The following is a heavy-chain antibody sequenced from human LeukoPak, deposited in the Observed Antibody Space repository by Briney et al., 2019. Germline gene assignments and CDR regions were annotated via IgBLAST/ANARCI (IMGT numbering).Heavy chain of an antibody. V-gene: IGHV3-23*01. D-gene: IGHD3-22*01. CDR2: VSGSGGST. Sequence: GGSLRLSCTASGFTLSTYAMSWVRQAPGKGLEWVSTVSGSGGSTYYADSVTGRFTISRDNSKNTLYLEMNSLRAEDTAVYYCANPYFYERSDYYHTLNYWGQGSLVTVSS. CDR1: GFTLSTYA. CDR3: ANPYFYERSDYYHTLNY. J-gene: IGHJ4*02.